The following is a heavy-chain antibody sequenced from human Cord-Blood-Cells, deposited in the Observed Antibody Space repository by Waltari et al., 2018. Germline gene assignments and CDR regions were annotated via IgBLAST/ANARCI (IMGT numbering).Heavy chain of an antibody. Sequence: EVQLVESGGGLIQPGGSLRLSCAASGFTVSSNYMSWVRQAPGKGLELVSVIYSGRSTYYADSVKGRFTISSDNSKTTLYLQMNSLRAEDTAVYYCAREDSSSWYWGQGTLVTVSS. CDR3: AREDSSSWY. CDR2: IYSGRST. D-gene: IGHD6-13*01. CDR1: GFTVSSNY. J-gene: IGHJ4*02. V-gene: IGHV3-53*01.